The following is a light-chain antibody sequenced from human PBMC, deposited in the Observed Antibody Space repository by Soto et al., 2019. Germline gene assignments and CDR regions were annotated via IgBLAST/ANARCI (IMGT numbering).Light chain of an antibody. CDR3: QQYNSISLLT. CDR1: QDIQNA. Sequence: DIQMTQSPSSLSASVGDRVTITCRASQDIQNALGWYRQKPGKAPERLIYAASSLQSGVPSRFSGSRSGTEFTLTISSLQPDDFATYYCQQYNSISLLTFGGGTKVDIK. V-gene: IGKV1-17*01. J-gene: IGKJ4*01. CDR2: AAS.